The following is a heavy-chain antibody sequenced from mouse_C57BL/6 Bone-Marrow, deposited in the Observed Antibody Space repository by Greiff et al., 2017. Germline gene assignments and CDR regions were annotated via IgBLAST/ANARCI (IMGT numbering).Heavy chain of an antibody. J-gene: IGHJ3*01. D-gene: IGHD4-1*02. V-gene: IGHV1-15*01. CDR1: GYTFTDYE. Sequence: VQLQQSGAELVRPGASVTLSCKASGYTFTDYEMHWVKQTPVHGLVWIGAIDPETGGTAYNQKFKGKAILTADKSSSTAYMELRSLTSEDSAVYYCTSTTGRSWFAYWGQGTLVTVSA. CDR3: TSTTGRSWFAY. CDR2: IDPETGGT.